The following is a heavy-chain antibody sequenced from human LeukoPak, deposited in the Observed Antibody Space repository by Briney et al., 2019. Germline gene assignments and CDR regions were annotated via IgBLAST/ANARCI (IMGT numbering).Heavy chain of an antibody. V-gene: IGHV3-30-3*01. Sequence: PGGSLRLSCAASGFTFSSYAMHWVRQAPGKGLEWVAVISYDGSNKYYADSVKGRFTISRDNSKNTLYLQKNSLRAEDTAVYYCARDTEWELLWIVQHWGQGTLVTVSS. D-gene: IGHD1-26*01. CDR2: ISYDGSNK. J-gene: IGHJ1*01. CDR1: GFTFSSYA. CDR3: ARDTEWELLWIVQH.